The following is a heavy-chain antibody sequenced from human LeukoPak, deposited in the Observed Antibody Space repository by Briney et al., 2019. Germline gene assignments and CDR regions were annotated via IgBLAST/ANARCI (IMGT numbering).Heavy chain of an antibody. CDR1: GGTFSSYA. V-gene: IGHV1-69*06. Sequence: GASVKVSCKASGGTFSSYAISWVRQAPGQGLEWMGGIIPIFGTANYAQKFQGRVTITADKSTSTAYMELSSLRSEDTAVYYCARVGGEIPTKYCSGGSCYYYYMDVWGKGTTVTVSS. J-gene: IGHJ6*03. CDR2: IIPIFGTA. D-gene: IGHD2-15*01. CDR3: ARVGGEIPTKYCSGGSCYYYYMDV.